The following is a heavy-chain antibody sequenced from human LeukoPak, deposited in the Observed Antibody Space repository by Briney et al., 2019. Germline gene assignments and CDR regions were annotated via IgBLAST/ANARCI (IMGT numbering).Heavy chain of an antibody. D-gene: IGHD1-26*01. J-gene: IGHJ4*02. CDR2: IGSDGSGT. V-gene: IGHV3-74*03. CDR1: GFNFRDYG. CDR3: ARLGRVTGWYSVY. Sequence: PGGSLRLSCAASGFNFRDYGMHWVRQAPGKGLVWVSRIGSDGSGTKYADSVEGRFTVYRDNAKTTLYLEMNSLRVEDTAVYYCARLGRVTGWYSVYWGQGAMVTVAS.